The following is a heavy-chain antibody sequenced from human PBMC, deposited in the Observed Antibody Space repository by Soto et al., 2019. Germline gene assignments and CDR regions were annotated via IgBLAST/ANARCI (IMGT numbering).Heavy chain of an antibody. J-gene: IGHJ6*01. Sequence: PAQTLSLTCAISGDSVSSDSAAWIWIRQSPSRGLEWLGRTYYKSKWNNDYALSVKSRITISPDASQNQFSLDLDPVTPEDTAVHYCAGITLFRGLEVWGQGTTVTVSS. D-gene: IGHD3-10*01. CDR3: AGITLFRGLEV. CDR2: TYYKSKWNN. CDR1: GDSVSSDSAA. V-gene: IGHV6-1*01.